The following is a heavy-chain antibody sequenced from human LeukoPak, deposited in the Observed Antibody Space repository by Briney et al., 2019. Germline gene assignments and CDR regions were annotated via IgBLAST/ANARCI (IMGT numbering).Heavy chain of an antibody. CDR3: ARDSRYYYGSGSYQPYWFDP. CDR1: GFTFNLYW. Sequence: GGSLRLSCAASGFTFNLYWIHWVRQAPGKGLEWLSRISDDGTTTNYADSVKGRFTISRDNAKNALYLQMNSLRVDDTAVYYCARDSRYYYGSGSYQPYWFDPWGQGTLVTVSS. V-gene: IGHV3-74*01. D-gene: IGHD3-10*01. J-gene: IGHJ5*02. CDR2: ISDDGTTT.